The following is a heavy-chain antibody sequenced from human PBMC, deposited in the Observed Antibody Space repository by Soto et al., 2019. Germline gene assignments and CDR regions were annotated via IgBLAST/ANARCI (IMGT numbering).Heavy chain of an antibody. D-gene: IGHD2-8*01. J-gene: IGHJ6*02. V-gene: IGHV5-51*01. CDR1: GYSFTSYW. CDR2: LYPGDSDT. CDR3: ASGGKGVRDFYGLDV. Sequence: PGESLKISCKGSGYSFTSYWIDWVRQMPGKGLEWVGILYPGDSDTRYNPSFQGQVIISGEKAIRTAYLQWNSLKASDTAVYYCASGGKGVRDFYGLDVWGQGTTVTLSS.